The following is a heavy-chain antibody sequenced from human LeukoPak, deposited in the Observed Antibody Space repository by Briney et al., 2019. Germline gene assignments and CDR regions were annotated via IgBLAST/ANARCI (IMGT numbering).Heavy chain of an antibody. CDR1: GFNFRDYG. CDR2: ITASARTT. V-gene: IGHV3-23*01. Sequence: GGSLRLSCEASGFNFRDYGVNWVRQAPGKGLEWVSGITASARTTYYADSVKGRLTISRDNSKNTLYLQMNSLRAEDTAVYYCARGADSGYSSDNWGQGTLVSVSS. D-gene: IGHD3-9*01. CDR3: ARGADSGYSSDN. J-gene: IGHJ4*02.